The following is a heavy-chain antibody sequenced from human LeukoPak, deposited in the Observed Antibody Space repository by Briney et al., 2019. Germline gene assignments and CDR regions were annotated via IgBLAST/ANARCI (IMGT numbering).Heavy chain of an antibody. CDR3: ARALGATGALYYYYGMDV. D-gene: IGHD1-26*01. J-gene: IGHJ6*02. V-gene: IGHV1-2*02. Sequence: GASVKVSCKASGYTFTRYYMHWVRQAPGQGLEWMGWINPNSGGTNYAQKFQGRVTMTRDTSISTAYMELSRLRSDDTAVYYCARALGATGALYYYYGMDVWGQGTTVTVSS. CDR2: INPNSGGT. CDR1: GYTFTRYY.